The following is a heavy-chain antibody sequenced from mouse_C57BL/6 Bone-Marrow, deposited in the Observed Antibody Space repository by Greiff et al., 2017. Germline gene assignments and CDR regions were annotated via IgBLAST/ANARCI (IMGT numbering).Heavy chain of an antibody. D-gene: IGHD4-1*01. V-gene: IGHV1-55*01. J-gene: IGHJ4*01. CDR1: GYTFTSYW. Sequence: QVQLQQPGAELVKPGASVKMSCKASGYTFTSYWITWVKQRPGQGLEGIGDIYPGSGSTNYNEKLKSKATLTVDTSSSTAYMQLSSLTSEDSAVSYSARRPSNWPGAMGYWGQGTSVTVSS. CDR3: ARRPSNWPGAMGY. CDR2: IYPGSGST.